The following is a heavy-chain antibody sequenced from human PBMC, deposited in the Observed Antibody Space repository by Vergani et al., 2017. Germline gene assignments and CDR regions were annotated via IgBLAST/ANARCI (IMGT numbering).Heavy chain of an antibody. Sequence: QLQLQESGPGLVKPSETLSLTCTVSGGSISSYYWSWIRQPPGKGLEWIGYIYYSGSTNYNPSLKSRVTISVDTSKNQFSLKLSSVTAADTAVYYCASSYDSSGYYTLSFDYWGQGTLVTVSS. D-gene: IGHD3-22*01. CDR3: ASSYDSSGYYTLSFDY. J-gene: IGHJ4*02. V-gene: IGHV4-59*01. CDR1: GGSISSYY. CDR2: IYYSGST.